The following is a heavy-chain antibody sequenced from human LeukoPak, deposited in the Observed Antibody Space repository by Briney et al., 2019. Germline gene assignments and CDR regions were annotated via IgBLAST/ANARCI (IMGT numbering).Heavy chain of an antibody. CDR1: GFTFSSYS. D-gene: IGHD3-22*01. J-gene: IGHJ4*02. Sequence: GGSLRLSCAASGFTFSSYSMNWVRQAPGKGLEWVSSISSSSSYIYYADSVKGRFTISRDNAKNSLYLQMNSLRAEDTAVYYCAKYYYDSSGYPYFDYWGQGTLVTVSS. V-gene: IGHV3-21*01. CDR3: AKYYYDSSGYPYFDY. CDR2: ISSSSSYI.